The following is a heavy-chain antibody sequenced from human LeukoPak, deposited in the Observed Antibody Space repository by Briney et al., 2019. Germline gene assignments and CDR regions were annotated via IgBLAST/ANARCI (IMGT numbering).Heavy chain of an antibody. J-gene: IGHJ5*02. CDR3: ARDVEISMFDP. V-gene: IGHV1-2*02. CDR2: INPNSGGT. CDR1: GYTFSDYY. D-gene: IGHD5-24*01. Sequence: ASVKVSCKASGYTFSDYYIHWVRQAPGQGLEWMGWINPNSGGTNYAQKFQGRVTMTRDTSISTAYMELSRLRSDDTAVYYCARDVEISMFDPWGQGTLVTVSS.